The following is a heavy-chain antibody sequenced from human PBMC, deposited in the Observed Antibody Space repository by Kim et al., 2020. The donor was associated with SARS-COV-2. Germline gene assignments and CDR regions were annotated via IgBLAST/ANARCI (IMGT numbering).Heavy chain of an antibody. V-gene: IGHV3-30*18. J-gene: IGHJ6*02. Sequence: GGSLRLSCAASGFTFSSYGMHWVRQAPGKGLEWVAVISYDGSNKYYADSVKGRFTISRDNSKNTLYLQMNSLRAEDTAVYYCAKTGGEYQLLFLPDPNYGMDVWGQGTTVTVSS. CDR2: ISYDGSNK. CDR1: GFTFSSYG. CDR3: AKTGGEYQLLFLPDPNYGMDV. D-gene: IGHD2-2*01.